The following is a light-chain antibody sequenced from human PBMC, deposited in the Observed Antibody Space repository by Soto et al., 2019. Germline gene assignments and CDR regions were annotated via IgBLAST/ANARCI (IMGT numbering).Light chain of an antibody. CDR2: AAS. CDR3: LQHNSYPWT. V-gene: IGKV1-17*01. CDR1: QGIRKD. J-gene: IGKJ1*01. Sequence: DIQMTQFPSSLSASVGDRVTITCRASQGIRKDLGWYQQKPGKAPKRLIYAASSLESGVPSRFSGSGSGTEFTLTISSLQPEDFATYYCLQHNSYPWTFGQGTKVEIK.